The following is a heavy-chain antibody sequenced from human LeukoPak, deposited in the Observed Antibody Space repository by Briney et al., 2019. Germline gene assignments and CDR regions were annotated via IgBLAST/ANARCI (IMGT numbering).Heavy chain of an antibody. Sequence: PGGSLRLSCAASGFTFSSYAMSWVRQAPGKGLEWVSAISGSGGSTYYADSVKGRFTISRDNSKNTLYLQMNSLRAEDTAVYYCAKRTPHIAVAGTFFDYWGQGTLVTVSS. CDR3: AKRTPHIAVAGTFFDY. J-gene: IGHJ4*02. V-gene: IGHV3-23*01. CDR2: ISGSGGST. D-gene: IGHD6-19*01. CDR1: GFTFSSYA.